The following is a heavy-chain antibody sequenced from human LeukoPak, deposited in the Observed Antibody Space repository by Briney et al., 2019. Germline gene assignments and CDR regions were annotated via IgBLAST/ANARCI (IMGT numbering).Heavy chain of an antibody. Sequence: SVKVSCTASGGTFSSYAISWVRQAPGQGLEWMGGIIPIFGTANYAQTFQGRVTITADKSTSTAYMELSSLRSEDTAVYYCASPFDSGYDSSFDYWGQGTLVTVSS. CDR1: GGTFSSYA. CDR2: IIPIFGTA. J-gene: IGHJ4*02. CDR3: ASPFDSGYDSSFDY. V-gene: IGHV1-69*06. D-gene: IGHD5-12*01.